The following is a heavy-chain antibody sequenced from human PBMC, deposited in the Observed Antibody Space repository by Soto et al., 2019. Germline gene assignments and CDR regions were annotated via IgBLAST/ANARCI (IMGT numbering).Heavy chain of an antibody. D-gene: IGHD3-10*01. J-gene: IGHJ6*02. Sequence: SEPLSLTCGIYGGSFSGLFWSWIRQPPGKGLEWIGEINHSGGTKYNPSLRSRVTISADTSKNQFLLKVSSVTAADTAVYYFARSGSNNLDYAMDVWGQGTTVTVSS. CDR2: INHSGGT. CDR1: GGSFSGLF. CDR3: ARSGSNNLDYAMDV. V-gene: IGHV4-34*01.